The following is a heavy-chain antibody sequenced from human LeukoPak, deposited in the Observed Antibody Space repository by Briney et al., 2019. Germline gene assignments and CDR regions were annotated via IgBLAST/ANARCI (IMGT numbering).Heavy chain of an antibody. CDR3: ARGFAYSSSGRWFDP. J-gene: IGHJ5*02. D-gene: IGHD6-6*01. CDR2: IYYSGST. Sequence: SETLSLTCTVSGGSISSYYWSWIRQPPGKGLEWIGYIYYSGSTNYNPSLKSRVTISVDTSKNQFSLKLSSVTAADTAVYYCARGFAYSSSGRWFDPWGQGTLVTVSS. CDR1: GGSISSYY. V-gene: IGHV4-59*12.